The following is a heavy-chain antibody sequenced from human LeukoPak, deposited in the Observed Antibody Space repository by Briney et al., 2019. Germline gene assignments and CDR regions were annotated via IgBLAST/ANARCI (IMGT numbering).Heavy chain of an antibody. V-gene: IGHV4-39*07. Sequence: PSETLSLTCTVSGVSISSSNSYWGWIRQPPGKGLEWIGSIYYSGNTYYNASLKSRVTISVDTSKNQFSLKLSSVTAADTAVYYCARMNGDSNYYYYYYMDVWGKGTTVTVSS. CDR2: IYYSGNT. D-gene: IGHD4-11*01. CDR3: ARMNGDSNYYYYYYMDV. J-gene: IGHJ6*03. CDR1: GVSISSSNSY.